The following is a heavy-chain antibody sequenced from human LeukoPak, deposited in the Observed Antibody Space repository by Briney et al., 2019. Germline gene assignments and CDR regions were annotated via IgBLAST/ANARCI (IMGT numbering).Heavy chain of an antibody. Sequence: GGTLRLSCAASGFTFSSYGMNWVRQAPGKGLEWVSTISGSGTSTYYADSVKGRFTISRDNSKNTLYLQMNSLRAEDTAVYYCAKLGRPPRKMGPTARNYYYSRAVGEKGPR. V-gene: IGHV3-23*01. CDR3: AKLGRPPRKMGPTARNYYYSRAV. CDR1: GFTFSSYG. J-gene: IGHJ6*03. D-gene: IGHD3-10*01. CDR2: ISGSGTST.